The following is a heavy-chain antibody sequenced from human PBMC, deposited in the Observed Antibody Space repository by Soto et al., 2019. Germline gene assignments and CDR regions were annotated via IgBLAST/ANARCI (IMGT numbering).Heavy chain of an antibody. V-gene: IGHV4-39*01. D-gene: IGHD1-20*01. CDR1: GGSISSSHY. J-gene: IGHJ4*02. CDR3: ARHYNTGAFFDY. Sequence: QLQLQESGPGLVKSSETLSLTCTVSGGSISSSHYWGWIRQPPGKGLEWIGSVLYSGRPYYSPSFKSRITLSADASKNHFSLRVRSVTATDTAVYFCARHYNTGAFFDYWGQGTLVTVSS. CDR2: VLYSGRP.